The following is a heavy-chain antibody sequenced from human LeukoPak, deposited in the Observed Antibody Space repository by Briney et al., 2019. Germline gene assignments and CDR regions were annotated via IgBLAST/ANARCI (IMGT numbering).Heavy chain of an antibody. CDR1: GYSISSGYY. V-gene: IGHV4-61*02. J-gene: IGHJ5*02. CDR2: IYTSGST. CDR3: ARAYDSSGYYTFWFDP. Sequence: SETLSLTCTVSGYSISSGYYWGWIRQPAGKGLEWIGRIYTSGSTNYNPSLKSRVTISVDTSKNQFSLKLSSVTAADTAVYYCARAYDSSGYYTFWFDPWGQGTLVTVSS. D-gene: IGHD3-22*01.